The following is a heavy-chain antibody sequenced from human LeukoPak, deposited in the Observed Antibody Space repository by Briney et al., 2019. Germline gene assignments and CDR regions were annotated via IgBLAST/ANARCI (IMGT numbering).Heavy chain of an antibody. CDR2: IYYSGST. V-gene: IGHV4-59*12. D-gene: IGHD6-25*01. J-gene: IGHJ4*02. Sequence: PSETLSLTCTVSGGSISSYYWSWIRQPPGKGLEWIGYIYYSGSTNYNPSLKSRVTISVDTSKNQFSLKLSSVTAADTAVYYCARCPSALAFDYWGQGTLVTVSS. CDR1: GGSISSYY. CDR3: ARCPSALAFDY.